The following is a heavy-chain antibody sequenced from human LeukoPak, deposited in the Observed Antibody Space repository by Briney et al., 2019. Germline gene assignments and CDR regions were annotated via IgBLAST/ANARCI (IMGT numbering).Heavy chain of an antibody. CDR1: GGSISSYY. CDR2: VYYSGNT. Sequence: SETLSLTCTVSGGSISSYYWSWIRQPPGKGLEWIAYVYYSGNTYYSPSLMSRVTISVDTSKNQFSLNLSSVIAADTAMYFCARAPHFFDTSGSRYYFDYWGQGALVTVSS. V-gene: IGHV4-59*12. J-gene: IGHJ4*02. CDR3: ARAPHFFDTSGSRYYFDY. D-gene: IGHD3-22*01.